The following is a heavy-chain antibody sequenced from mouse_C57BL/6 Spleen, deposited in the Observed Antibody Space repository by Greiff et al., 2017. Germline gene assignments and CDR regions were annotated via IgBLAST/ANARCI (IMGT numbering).Heavy chain of an antibody. Sequence: EVKLEESGPGLVKPSQSLSLTCSVTGYSITSGYYWNWIRQFPGNKLEWMGYISYDGSNNYNPSLKNRISITRDTSKNQFFLKLNSVTTEDTATXYCARGDYDYDDGTYYFDYWGQGTTLTVSS. V-gene: IGHV3-6*01. CDR3: ARGDYDYDDGTYYFDY. D-gene: IGHD2-4*01. J-gene: IGHJ2*01. CDR2: ISYDGSN. CDR1: GYSITSGYY.